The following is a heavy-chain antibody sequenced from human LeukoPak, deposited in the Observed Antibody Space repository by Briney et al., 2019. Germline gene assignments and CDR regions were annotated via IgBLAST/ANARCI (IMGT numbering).Heavy chain of an antibody. V-gene: IGHV3-48*01. CDR1: GFTFSSYS. CDR3: ARASAPGIAAAGIPSRPSY. Sequence: PGESLKISCAASGFTFSSYSMNWVRQAPGKGLEWVSYISSSSSTIYYADSVKGRFTISRDNAKNSLYLQMNSLRAEDTAVYYCARASAPGIAAAGIPSRPSYWGQGTLVTVSS. CDR2: ISSSSSTI. D-gene: IGHD6-13*01. J-gene: IGHJ4*02.